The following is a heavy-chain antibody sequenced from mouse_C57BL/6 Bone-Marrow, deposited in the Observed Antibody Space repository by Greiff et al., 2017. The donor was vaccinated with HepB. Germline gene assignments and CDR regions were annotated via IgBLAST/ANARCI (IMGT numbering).Heavy chain of an antibody. CDR3: ARSYDYVIHYAMDY. CDR2: IDPSDSET. CDR1: GYTFTSYW. D-gene: IGHD2-4*01. Sequence: QVQLQQPGAELVRPGSSVKLSCKASGYTFTSYWMHWVKQRPIQGLEWIGNIDPSDSETHYNQKFKDKATLTVDKSSSTAYMQLSSLTSEDSAVYYCARSYDYVIHYAMDYWGQGTSVTVSS. V-gene: IGHV1-52*01. J-gene: IGHJ4*01.